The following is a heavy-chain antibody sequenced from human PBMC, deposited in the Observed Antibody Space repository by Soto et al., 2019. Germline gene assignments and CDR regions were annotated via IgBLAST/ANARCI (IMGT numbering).Heavy chain of an antibody. CDR3: ARRIQYYDSSRPLKRYYYDYYGMDV. V-gene: IGHV3-11*04. CDR2: ISSSGSTI. J-gene: IGHJ6*02. Sequence: PGGSQRLSCAASGFTFRDYDRSWIRQAPGKGLEWVSYISSSGSTIYYADSVKGRFTISRDNSKNTLYLQMNSLRAEDTAVYYCARRIQYYDSSRPLKRYYYDYYGMDVWGQGTTVTVSS. D-gene: IGHD3-22*01. CDR1: GFTFRDYD.